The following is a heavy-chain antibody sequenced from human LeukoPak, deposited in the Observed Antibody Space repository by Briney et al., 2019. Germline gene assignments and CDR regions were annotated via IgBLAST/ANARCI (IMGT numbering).Heavy chain of an antibody. CDR3: ARVRVERTEPFDPTDAFDI. CDR1: GGSISSYY. V-gene: IGHV4-59*01. D-gene: IGHD1-1*01. Sequence: PSETLSLTCTVSGGSISSYYWSWIRQPPGKGLEWIGYIYYSGSTNYNPSLKSRVTISVYTSKNQFSLKLSSVTAADTAVYYCARVRVERTEPFDPTDAFDIWGQGTMVTVSS. J-gene: IGHJ3*02. CDR2: IYYSGST.